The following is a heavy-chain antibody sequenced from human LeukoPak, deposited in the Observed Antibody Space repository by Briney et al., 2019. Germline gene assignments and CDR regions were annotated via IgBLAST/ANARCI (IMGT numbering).Heavy chain of an antibody. D-gene: IGHD3-22*01. J-gene: IGHJ4*02. CDR3: ASQKEKFYDSSGNY. Sequence: QPGGSLRLSCAASGFTFSSYAMSWVRRAPGKGLKWVSAISDSGGSTYYADSVKGRFTISRDNSRNTLCLQMNNLRAEDTAIYYCASQKEKFYDSSGNYWSQGTLVTVSS. CDR2: ISDSGGST. CDR1: GFTFSSYA. V-gene: IGHV3-23*01.